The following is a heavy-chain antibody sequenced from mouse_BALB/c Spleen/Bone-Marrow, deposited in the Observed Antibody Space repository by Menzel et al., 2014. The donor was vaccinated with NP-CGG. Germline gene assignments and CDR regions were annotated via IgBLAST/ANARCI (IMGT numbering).Heavy chain of an antibody. V-gene: IGHV1-74*04. CDR2: IDPSDSET. CDR1: GYTFTSYW. D-gene: IGHD2-1*01. J-gene: IGHJ3*01. Sequence: SGPEVVKLGAPVKVSCKASGYTFTSYWMNWVKQGPGRGLEWIGRIDPSDSETHYNQKFKDKATLTVDKSSSPASIQFTSLTLEDSAVYYWARAHFSPVNYELPYWGKGLWSLSLQ. CDR3: ARAHFSPVNYELPY.